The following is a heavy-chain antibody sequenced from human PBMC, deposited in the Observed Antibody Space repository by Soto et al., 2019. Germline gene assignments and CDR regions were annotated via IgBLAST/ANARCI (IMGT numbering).Heavy chain of an antibody. J-gene: IGHJ2*01. CDR2: INHSGST. V-gene: IGHV4-34*01. CDR3: ARSLGYCGGDCYWYFDL. Sequence: SETLSLTCAVYGGSFSGYYWSWIRQPPGKGLEWIGEINHSGSTNYNPSLKSRVTISVDTSKNQFSLKLNSVTAADTAVYYCARSLGYCGGDCYWYFDLWGRGTLVTVSS. CDR1: GGSFSGYY. D-gene: IGHD2-21*02.